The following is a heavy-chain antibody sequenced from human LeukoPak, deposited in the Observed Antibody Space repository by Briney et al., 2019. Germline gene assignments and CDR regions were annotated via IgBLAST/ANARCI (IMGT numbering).Heavy chain of an antibody. J-gene: IGHJ6*03. CDR3: ARGDWGSPDYYYMDV. CDR2: IYHSGST. Sequence: PSETLSLTCTVSGYSISSGYYWGWIRQPPGKGLEWIGSIYHSGSTYYNPSLKSRVTISVDTSKNQFSLKLSSVTAADTAVHYCARGDWGSPDYYYMDVWGKGTTVTISS. V-gene: IGHV4-38-2*02. CDR1: GYSISSGYY. D-gene: IGHD7-27*01.